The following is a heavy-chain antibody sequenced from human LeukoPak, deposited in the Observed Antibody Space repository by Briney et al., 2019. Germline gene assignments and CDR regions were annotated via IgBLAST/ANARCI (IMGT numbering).Heavy chain of an antibody. V-gene: IGHV4-34*01. CDR3: ASTGTGVVPAAIGY. J-gene: IGHJ4*02. Sequence: PSETLSLTCAVYGGSFSGYYWSWIRQPPGKGLEWIGEINHSGSTNYNPSLKSRVTISADTSKNQFSLKLSSVTAADTAVYYCASTGTGVVPAAIGYWGQGTLVTVSS. D-gene: IGHD2-2*02. CDR1: GGSFSGYY. CDR2: INHSGST.